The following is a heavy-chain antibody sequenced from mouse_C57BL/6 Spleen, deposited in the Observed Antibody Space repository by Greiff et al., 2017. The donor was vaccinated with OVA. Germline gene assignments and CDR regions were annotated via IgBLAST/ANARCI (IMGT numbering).Heavy chain of an antibody. D-gene: IGHD1-1*01. Sequence: EVQLVESGAELVRPGASVKLSCTASGFNIKDDYMHWVKQRPEQGLEWIGWIDPENGDTEYASKFQGKATITADTSSNTAYLQLSSLTSEDTAVYYCTTPLYYGSSYGAYWGQGTLVTVSA. CDR2: IDPENGDT. CDR1: GFNIKDDY. J-gene: IGHJ3*01. CDR3: TTPLYYGSSYGAY. V-gene: IGHV14-4*01.